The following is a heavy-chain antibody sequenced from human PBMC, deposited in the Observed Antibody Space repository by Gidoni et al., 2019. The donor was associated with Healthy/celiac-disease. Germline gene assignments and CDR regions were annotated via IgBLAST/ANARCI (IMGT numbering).Heavy chain of an antibody. V-gene: IGHV3-15*01. Sequence: EVQLVESGGGLVKPGGSLRLSCAASGFTFSNAWMSWVRQAPGKGLEWVGRIKSKTDGGTTDYAAPVKGRFTISRDDSKNTLYLQMNSLKTEDTAVYYCTTDLVVAATLTKFDIWGQGTMVTVSS. D-gene: IGHD2-15*01. J-gene: IGHJ3*02. CDR1: GFTFSNAW. CDR3: TTDLVVAATLTKFDI. CDR2: IKSKTDGGTT.